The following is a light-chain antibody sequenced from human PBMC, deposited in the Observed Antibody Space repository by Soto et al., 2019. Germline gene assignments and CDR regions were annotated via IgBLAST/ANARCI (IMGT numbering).Light chain of an antibody. J-gene: IGKJ1*01. Sequence: EVVLAQSPGTLSLSPGERATLSCIASQRVSRRDLAWYQQKPGQAPRLLIYGASSRATGIPDRFSGSGSGADFTLTISRMEPEDFAVYYCQQFSSTPSWTVGQGTKVDSK. CDR2: GAS. V-gene: IGKV3-20*01. CDR1: QRVSRRD. CDR3: QQFSSTPSWT.